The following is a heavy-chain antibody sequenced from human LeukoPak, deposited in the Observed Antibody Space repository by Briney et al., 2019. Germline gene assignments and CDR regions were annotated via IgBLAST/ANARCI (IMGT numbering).Heavy chain of an antibody. V-gene: IGHV4-59*01. CDR3: AREYYDFWSGLRGSFDY. CDR2: ISYSGGT. CDR1: GGSISSYY. Sequence: SETLSLTCTVSGGSISSYYWSWIRQPPGKGLEWIGYISYSGGTNYNPSLKSRVTISVDTSKNQFSLKLNSVTAADTAVYYCAREYYDFWSGLRGSFDYWGQGTLVTVSS. D-gene: IGHD3-3*01. J-gene: IGHJ4*02.